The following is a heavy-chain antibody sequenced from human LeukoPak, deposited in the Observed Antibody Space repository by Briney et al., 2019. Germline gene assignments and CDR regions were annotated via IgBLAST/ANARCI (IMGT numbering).Heavy chain of an antibody. V-gene: IGHV1-69*02. D-gene: IGHD1-26*01. Sequence: GASVKVSCKASGGTFISYTISWVRQAPGQGREWMGRIIPILGIANYAQKFQGRVTITADKSTSTAYMELSSLRSEDTAVYYCARGSFPDVGALLFDYWGQGTLVTVSS. CDR3: ARGSFPDVGALLFDY. J-gene: IGHJ4*02. CDR2: IIPILGIA. CDR1: GGTFISYT.